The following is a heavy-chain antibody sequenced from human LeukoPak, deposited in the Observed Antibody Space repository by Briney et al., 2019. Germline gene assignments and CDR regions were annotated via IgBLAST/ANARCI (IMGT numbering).Heavy chain of an antibody. CDR1: GGSISSYY. V-gene: IGHV4-4*07. J-gene: IGHJ6*02. Sequence: SETLSLTCTVSGGSISSYYWSWIRQPAGRGLEWIGRIYTSGSTNYNPSLKSRVTMSVDTSKNQFSLKLSSVTAADTAVYYCARDCRMVRGVISYYGMDVWGQGTTVTVSS. CDR2: IYTSGST. D-gene: IGHD3-10*01. CDR3: ARDCRMVRGVISYYGMDV.